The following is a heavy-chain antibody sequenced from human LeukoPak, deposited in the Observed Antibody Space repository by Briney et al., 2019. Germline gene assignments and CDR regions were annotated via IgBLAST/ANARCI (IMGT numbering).Heavy chain of an antibody. D-gene: IGHD3-3*01. CDR3: ARDVGPDYDFWSGYYGHYYYGMDV. J-gene: IGHJ6*02. Sequence: SETLSLTCTVSGGSISSYYWSWLRQPPGKGLEWIGYIYYSGSTNYNPSLKSRVTISVDTSKNQFSLKLSSVTAADTAVYYCARDVGPDYDFWSGYYGHYYYGMDVWGQGTTVTVSS. V-gene: IGHV4-59*01. CDR1: GGSISSYY. CDR2: IYYSGST.